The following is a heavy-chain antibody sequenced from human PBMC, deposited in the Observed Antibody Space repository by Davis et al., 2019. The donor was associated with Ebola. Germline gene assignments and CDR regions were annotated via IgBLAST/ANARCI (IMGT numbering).Heavy chain of an antibody. CDR2: ISASGTTI. Sequence: PGGSLRLSCAVSGFTFSSYDFNWVRQSPGKGLEWVSFISASGTTIYYADSVKGRFTISRDNAKNSVYLQMYSLRAEDTAVYYCAKDSPLYYDTSVGYFDYWGQGTLVTVSS. V-gene: IGHV3-48*03. D-gene: IGHD3-22*01. CDR3: AKDSPLYYDTSVGYFDY. CDR1: GFTFSSYD. J-gene: IGHJ4*02.